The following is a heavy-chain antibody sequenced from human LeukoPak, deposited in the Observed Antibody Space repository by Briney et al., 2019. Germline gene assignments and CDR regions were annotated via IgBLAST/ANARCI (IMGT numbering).Heavy chain of an antibody. Sequence: GGSLRLSCVASGFTFSSRWMSWVRQAPGKGLEWVAHMNQDGTETSYADSVKGRFTISRDNAKSSLYLQMNSLRADDTAIYYCARDSDGALEYGGQGTLVTVSS. J-gene: IGHJ4*02. CDR2: MNQDGTET. CDR1: GFTFSSRW. D-gene: IGHD3-10*01. V-gene: IGHV3-7*01. CDR3: ARDSDGALEY.